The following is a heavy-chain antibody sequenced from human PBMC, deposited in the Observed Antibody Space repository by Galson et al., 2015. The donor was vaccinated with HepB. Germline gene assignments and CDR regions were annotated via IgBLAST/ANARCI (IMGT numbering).Heavy chain of an antibody. D-gene: IGHD6-13*01. CDR1: GFTFSSYA. J-gene: IGHJ2*01. CDR2: IGTSGGT. V-gene: IGHV3-23*01. Sequence: SLRLSCAVSGFTFSSYAMSWVRQAPGKGLEWVSAIGTSGGTYYADSVKGRFTISRDTSKNTVYLQMNSLRAEDTAVYHCARAAAGAYWYFDLWGRGTLVTVSS. CDR3: ARAAAGAYWYFDL.